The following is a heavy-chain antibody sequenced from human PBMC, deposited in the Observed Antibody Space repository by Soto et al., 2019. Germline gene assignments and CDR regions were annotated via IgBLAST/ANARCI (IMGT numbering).Heavy chain of an antibody. CDR2: ISSSSSTI. V-gene: IGHV3-48*01. J-gene: IGHJ4*02. CDR3: ASMVRGVIYPYYY. CDR1: GFTFSSYS. D-gene: IGHD3-10*01. Sequence: EVQLVESGGGLVQPGGSLRLSCAASGFTFSSYSMNWVRQAPGKGLEWVSYISSSSSTIYYAESVKGRFTNSRDNAKYSLDLELNCLRAEDTAVYYCASMVRGVIYPYYYWGQGTLVTVSS.